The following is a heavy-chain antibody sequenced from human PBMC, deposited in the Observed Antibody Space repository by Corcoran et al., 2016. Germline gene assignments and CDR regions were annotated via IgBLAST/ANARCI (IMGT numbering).Heavy chain of an antibody. J-gene: IGHJ6*02. Sequence: QLQLQESGPGLVKPSETLSLTCTVSGGSISSSSYYWGWIRQPPGKGLEWIGSIYYSGSTYYNPSIMSPVTISVDTSKNQLPLKLSSVTAADTAVYYCAREGDYFYYDGMDVWGQGTTVTVSS. CDR1: GGSISSSSYY. D-gene: IGHD3-16*01. V-gene: IGHV4-39*07. CDR3: AREGDYFYYDGMDV. CDR2: IYYSGST.